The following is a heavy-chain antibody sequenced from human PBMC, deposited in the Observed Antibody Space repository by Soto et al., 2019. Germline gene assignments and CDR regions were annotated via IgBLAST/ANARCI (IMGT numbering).Heavy chain of an antibody. V-gene: IGHV3-11*06. D-gene: IGHD3-10*01. Sequence: QAQLVESGGGLVQPGGSLRLSCAASGFTFSDYYMSWTRQAPGKGLEWISYISNSGTYTNYADSVKGRLTISRDNAKNSLYLRMNGLRAEDTAVYYCVRGRGGDWGQGTLVTVSS. CDR3: VRGRGGD. CDR1: GFTFSDYY. J-gene: IGHJ4*02. CDR2: ISNSGTYT.